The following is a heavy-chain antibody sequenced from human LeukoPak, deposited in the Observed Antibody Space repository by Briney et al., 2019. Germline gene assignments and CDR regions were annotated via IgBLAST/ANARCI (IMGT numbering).Heavy chain of an antibody. CDR1: GYSFTSYW. V-gene: IGHV5-10-1*01. Sequence: GESLKISCQGSGYSFTSYWISWVRQMPGKGLEWMGRIDPSDSYTNYSPSFQGHVTISADKSISTAYLQWSSLKASDTAMYYCARRAITFGGVIVEEYWGQGTLVTVSS. D-gene: IGHD3-16*02. CDR2: IDPSDSYT. J-gene: IGHJ4*02. CDR3: ARRAITFGGVIVEEY.